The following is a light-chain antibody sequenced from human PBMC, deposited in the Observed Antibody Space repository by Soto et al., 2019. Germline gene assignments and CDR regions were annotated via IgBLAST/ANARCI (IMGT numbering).Light chain of an antibody. CDR1: SSDVGGYNY. J-gene: IGLJ1*01. CDR3: TSYGGSNNYV. Sequence: QSALTQPPSASGSRGQSVTISCTGTSSDVGGYNYVSWYQQHPGKAPKLLIYEVNKRPSGVPDRFSGSKSGNTASLTVSGLQAEDEADYYCTSYGGSNNYVFGTGTKVTV. V-gene: IGLV2-8*01. CDR2: EVN.